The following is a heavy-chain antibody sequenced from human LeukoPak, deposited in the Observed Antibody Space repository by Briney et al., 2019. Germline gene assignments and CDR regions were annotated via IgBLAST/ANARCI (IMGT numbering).Heavy chain of an antibody. D-gene: IGHD6-13*01. CDR1: GYTFTSYG. Sequence: ASVKVSCKASGYTFTSYGISWVRQAPGQGLEWMGWISAYNGNTNYAQKLQGRVTMTTDTSTSTAYMELRSLSSDDTGVYYCARTYSSSWYGDWYFDYWGQGTLVTVSS. CDR2: ISAYNGNT. V-gene: IGHV1-18*01. CDR3: ARTYSSSWYGDWYFDY. J-gene: IGHJ4*02.